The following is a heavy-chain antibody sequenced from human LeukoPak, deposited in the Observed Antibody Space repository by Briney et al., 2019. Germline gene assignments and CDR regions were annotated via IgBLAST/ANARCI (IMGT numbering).Heavy chain of an antibody. D-gene: IGHD3-10*01. CDR3: ARDNRDYYGSGAFPDY. CDR2: IYYSGST. CDR1: SGSISSGDYY. Sequence: SETLSLTCTVSSGSISSGDYYWSWIRQPPGKGLEWIGYIYYSGSTYYNPSLKSRVTISVDTSKNQFSLKLSSVTAADTAVYYCARDNRDYYGSGAFPDYWGQGTLVTVSS. V-gene: IGHV4-30-4*08. J-gene: IGHJ4*02.